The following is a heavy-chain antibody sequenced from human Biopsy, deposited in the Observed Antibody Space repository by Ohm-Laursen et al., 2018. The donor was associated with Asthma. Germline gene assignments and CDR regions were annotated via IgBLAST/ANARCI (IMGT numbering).Heavy chain of an antibody. Sequence: SVKVSCKSLGGTFNTYVIGWARQAPGQGLEWMGGIISVFGTTTYPQKFQDRVTITADDSTSTVYMELSSLRSEDTAVYYCTRKAGSCSSRTCYSLDFWGQGTLVTVSS. D-gene: IGHD2-15*01. CDR3: TRKAGSCSSRTCYSLDF. V-gene: IGHV1-69*13. CDR2: IISVFGTT. J-gene: IGHJ4*02. CDR1: GGTFNTYV.